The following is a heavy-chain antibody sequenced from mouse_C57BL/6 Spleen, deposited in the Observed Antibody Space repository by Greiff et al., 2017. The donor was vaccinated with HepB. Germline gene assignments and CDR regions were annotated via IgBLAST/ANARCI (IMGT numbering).Heavy chain of an antibody. J-gene: IGHJ3*01. D-gene: IGHD1-1*01. CDR3: ATHQPYYYAY. CDR2: ISSGSSTI. Sequence: EVKLVESGGGLVKPGGSLKLSCAASGFTFSDYGMHWVRQAPEKGLEWVAYISSGSSTIYYADTVKGRFTISRDNAKNTLFLQMTSLRSEDTAMYYCATHQPYYYAYWGQGTLVTVSA. CDR1: GFTFSDYG. V-gene: IGHV5-17*01.